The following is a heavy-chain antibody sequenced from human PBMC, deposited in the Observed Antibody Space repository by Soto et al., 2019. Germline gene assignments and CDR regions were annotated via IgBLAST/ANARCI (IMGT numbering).Heavy chain of an antibody. Sequence: HPGGSLRLSCAGSGFTLSDHYIDWVRQAPGKGLEWVGRSRDKAQGYSTAYAASVKGRFTISRDDSKSIAYLQMNSLKTEDTAVYYCTRASYYDFWSGYYTRRDYYYYGMDVWGQGTTVTVSS. CDR3: TRASYYDFWSGYYTRRDYYYYGMDV. CDR2: SRDKAQGYST. V-gene: IGHV3-72*01. J-gene: IGHJ6*02. CDR1: GFTLSDHY. D-gene: IGHD3-3*01.